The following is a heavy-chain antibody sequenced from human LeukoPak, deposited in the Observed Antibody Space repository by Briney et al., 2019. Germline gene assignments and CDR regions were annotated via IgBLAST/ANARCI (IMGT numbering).Heavy chain of an antibody. D-gene: IGHD3-3*01. CDR2: MNPNRGNT. V-gene: IGHV1-8*03. J-gene: IGHJ4*02. CDR1: GYTFTSYD. CDR3: AKGHDFWSGYYNY. Sequence: ASVKVSCKASGYTFTSYDINWVRQANGQGLEWMGWMNPNRGNTGYAQKFQGRVTITRNTSISTGYIELSSLRSENTAVYYCAKGHDFWSGYYNYWGQGTLVTVSS.